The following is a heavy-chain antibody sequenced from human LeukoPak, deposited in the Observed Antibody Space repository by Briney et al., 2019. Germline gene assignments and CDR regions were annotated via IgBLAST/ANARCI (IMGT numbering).Heavy chain of an antibody. CDR3: AKDSTHYYDSSGYYHYGYFDY. D-gene: IGHD3-22*01. Sequence: GGSLRLSCAASGFTFSSYGMHWVRQAPGKGLEWVAVISYDGSNKYYADSVKGRFTIYRDNSKNTLYLQMNSLRAEDTAVYYCAKDSTHYYDSSGYYHYGYFDYWGQGTLVTVSS. CDR1: GFTFSSYG. J-gene: IGHJ4*02. CDR2: ISYDGSNK. V-gene: IGHV3-30*18.